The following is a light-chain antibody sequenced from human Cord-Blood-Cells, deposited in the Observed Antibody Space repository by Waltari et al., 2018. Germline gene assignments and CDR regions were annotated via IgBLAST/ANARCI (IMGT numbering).Light chain of an antibody. CDR3: QQYDNLPPFT. J-gene: IGKJ3*01. Sequence: LSASVGDRVTITCQASQDISNYLNWYQQKPGKAPKLLIYDASNLETGVPSRFSGSGSGTDFTFTISSLQPEDIATYYCQQYDNLPPFTFGPGTKVDIK. V-gene: IGKV1-33*01. CDR2: DAS. CDR1: QDISNY.